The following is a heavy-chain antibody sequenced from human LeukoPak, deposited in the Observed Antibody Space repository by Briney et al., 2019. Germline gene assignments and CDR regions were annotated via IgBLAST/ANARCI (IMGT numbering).Heavy chain of an antibody. V-gene: IGHV3-23*01. CDR1: GLTISSYA. D-gene: IGHD3-10*01. CDR2: IIGSAVNT. Sequence: HPGESLRLSCGASGLTISSYAMSWVRQAPGKGLEWVSTIIGSAVNTYYADSVKGRFTISRDDSKNTVYLQMNSLRAEDTAVYSCAKYTSGTSYRGLDQWGQGTLVIVSS. CDR3: AKYTSGTSYRGLDQ. J-gene: IGHJ4*02.